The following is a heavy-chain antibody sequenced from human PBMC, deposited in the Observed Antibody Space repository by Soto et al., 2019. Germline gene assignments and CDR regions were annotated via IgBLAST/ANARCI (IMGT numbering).Heavy chain of an antibody. V-gene: IGHV1-2*02. D-gene: IGHD3-3*01. CDR2: IIPYSGAT. CDR3: TRGDGISNFGVLYWLDP. CDR1: VCTLICYL. Sequence: VNVSLKASVCTLICYLIHWLRQAAGQGLEGMGWIIPYSGATNYTQKFQPRVTITSETSTNTAFLELSRLRSDDTAVYFCTRGDGISNFGVLYWLDPWGQGTLVTVSS. J-gene: IGHJ5*02.